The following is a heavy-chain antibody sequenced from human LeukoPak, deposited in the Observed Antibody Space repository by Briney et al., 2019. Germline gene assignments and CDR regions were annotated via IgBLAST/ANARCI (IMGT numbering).Heavy chain of an antibody. Sequence: ASVKVSCKVSGYTLTELSMHWVRQAPGKGLEWMGGFDPEDGETIYAQKFQGRVTMTEDTSTDTAYMELSSLRSEETAVYYCVTPTTQWELLSYDYWGQGTLVTVSS. D-gene: IGHD1-26*01. CDR1: GYTLTELS. J-gene: IGHJ4*02. CDR3: VTPTTQWELLSYDY. V-gene: IGHV1-24*01. CDR2: FDPEDGET.